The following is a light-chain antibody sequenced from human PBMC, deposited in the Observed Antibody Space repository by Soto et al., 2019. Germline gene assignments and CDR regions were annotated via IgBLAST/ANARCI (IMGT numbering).Light chain of an antibody. J-gene: IGKJ4*01. CDR2: AAS. Sequence: EIVLTQSPGTLSLSPGQRATLSCRASQSVSSSYLAWYQQRPGQAPRLLIYAASSRATGIPDRFSGSGSGTDFTLTISRLEPEDFAVYYCQHYGSSPLTFGGGTKVDIK. CDR1: QSVSSSY. CDR3: QHYGSSPLT. V-gene: IGKV3-20*01.